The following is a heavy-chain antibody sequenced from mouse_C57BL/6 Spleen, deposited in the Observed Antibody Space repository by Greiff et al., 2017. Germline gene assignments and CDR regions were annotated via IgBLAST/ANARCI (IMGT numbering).Heavy chain of an antibody. CDR3: ARGDYYGSSPYAMDD. D-gene: IGHD1-1*01. V-gene: IGHV1-72*01. CDR1: GYTFTSYW. Sequence: QVQLQQPGAELVKPGASVKLSCKASGYTFTSYWMHWVKQRPGRGLEWIGRIDPSSGDTKYNENFKSKVTLTVDKPSNTAYMQLSSLTSEDSAVYYCARGDYYGSSPYAMDDWGQGTSVTVSS. CDR2: IDPSSGDT. J-gene: IGHJ4*01.